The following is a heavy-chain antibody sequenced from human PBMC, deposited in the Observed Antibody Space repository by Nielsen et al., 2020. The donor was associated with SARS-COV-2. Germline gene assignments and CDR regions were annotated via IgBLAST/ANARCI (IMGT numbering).Heavy chain of an antibody. CDR2: INHSGST. D-gene: IGHD2-15*01. V-gene: IGHV4-34*01. Sequence: WIRQPPGKGLEWIGEINHSGSTNYNASLKSRVTISVDTSKNQFYLKLSSVTAADTAVYYCARVVEGYCSGGSCTGSYFDYWGQGTLVTVSS. CDR3: ARVVEGYCSGGSCTGSYFDY. J-gene: IGHJ4*02.